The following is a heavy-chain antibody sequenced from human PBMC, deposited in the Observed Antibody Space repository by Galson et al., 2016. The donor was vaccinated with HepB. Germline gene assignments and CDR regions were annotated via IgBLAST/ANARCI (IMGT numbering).Heavy chain of an antibody. CDR3: ARIFGRVPAPSYWYFDL. V-gene: IGHV5-51*01. CDR1: GNIFSSYW. J-gene: IGHJ2*01. CDR2: IYPRDSDT. Sequence: QSGAEVKKPGESLKISCKSSGNIFSSYWIAWVRQMPGKGLEWMGSIYPRDSDTRYSPSFQGQVTISADKSISTAFLQWSSLSASDTAIYYCARIFGRVPAPSYWYFDLWGRGTLVTVSS. D-gene: IGHD3-3*01.